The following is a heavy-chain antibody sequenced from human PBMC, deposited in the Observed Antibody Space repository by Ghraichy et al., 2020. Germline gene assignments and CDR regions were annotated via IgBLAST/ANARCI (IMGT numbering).Heavy chain of an antibody. CDR1: GFTVSSNY. J-gene: IGHJ6*02. CDR3: ARDPYDFWSGYPTTPYGMDV. V-gene: IGHV3-66*02. CDR2: IYSGGST. Sequence: GESLNISCAASGFTVSSNYMSWVRQAPGKGLEWVSVIYSGGSTYYADSVKGRFTISRDNSKNTLYLQMNSLRAEDTAVYYCARDPYDFWSGYPTTPYGMDVWGQGTTVTVSS. D-gene: IGHD3-3*01.